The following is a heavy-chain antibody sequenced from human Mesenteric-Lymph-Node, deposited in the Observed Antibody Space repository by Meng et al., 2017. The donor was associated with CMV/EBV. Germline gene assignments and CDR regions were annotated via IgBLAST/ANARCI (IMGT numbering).Heavy chain of an antibody. J-gene: IGHJ4*02. Sequence: GGSLRLSCTASGFTFSSYAMSWVRQAPGKGLEWVSAISGSGGSTYYADSVKGRFTISRDNSKNTLYLQMNSLRAEDTAIYYCAKGGGIVVVPAAIWGVYWGQGTLVTSPQ. CDR2: ISGSGGST. D-gene: IGHD2-2*01. V-gene: IGHV3-23*01. CDR3: AKGGGIVVVPAAIWGVY. CDR1: GFTFSSYA.